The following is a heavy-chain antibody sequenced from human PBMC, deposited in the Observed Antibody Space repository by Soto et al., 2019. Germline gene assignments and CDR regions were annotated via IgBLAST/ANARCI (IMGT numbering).Heavy chain of an antibody. J-gene: IGHJ4*02. CDR3: ARARIAVAGFDY. CDR2: INSDGSST. D-gene: IGHD6-19*01. CDR1: GFTFSSYW. V-gene: IGHV3-74*01. Sequence: GSLILSCAASGFTFSSYWMHWVRQAPGKGLVWVSRINSDGSSTSYADSVKGRFTISRDNAKNTLYLQMNSLRAEDTAVYYCARARIAVAGFDYWGQGTLVTVS.